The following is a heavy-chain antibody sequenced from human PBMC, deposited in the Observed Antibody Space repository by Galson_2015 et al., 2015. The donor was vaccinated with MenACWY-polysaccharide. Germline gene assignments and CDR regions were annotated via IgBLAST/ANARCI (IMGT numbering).Heavy chain of an antibody. V-gene: IGHV3-30-3*01. J-gene: IGHJ4*02. CDR2: ISYDGSNK. Sequence: SLRLSCAGSGFTFNTFAMNWVRQAPGKGLEWVALISYDGSNKYHADSVKGRFTISRNNSKNAVYLQMDSLRPEDTALYYCARGDRSFARSDYWGQGAQVTVSS. CDR3: ARGDRSFARSDY. CDR1: GFTFNTFA. D-gene: IGHD1-26*01.